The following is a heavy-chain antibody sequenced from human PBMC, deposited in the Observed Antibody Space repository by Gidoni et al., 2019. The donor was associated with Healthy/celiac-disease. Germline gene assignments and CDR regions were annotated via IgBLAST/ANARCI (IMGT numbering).Heavy chain of an antibody. CDR2: INSDGSST. Sequence: EVQLVESGGGLVQPGGYLRLSCAASGFTFSSYWMHWVRQAPGKGLLWVSRINSDGSSTSYADSVKGRFTISRDNAKNTLYLQMNSLRAEDTAVYYCARGGYSSGWYKVSPQFDYWGQGTLVTVSS. CDR1: GFTFSSYW. J-gene: IGHJ4*02. D-gene: IGHD6-19*01. V-gene: IGHV3-74*01. CDR3: ARGGYSSGWYKVSPQFDY.